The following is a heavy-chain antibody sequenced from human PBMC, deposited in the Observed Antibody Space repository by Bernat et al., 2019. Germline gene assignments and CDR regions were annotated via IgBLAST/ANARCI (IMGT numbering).Heavy chain of an antibody. J-gene: IGHJ4*02. CDR3: ARDGSGDYSNGY. V-gene: IGHV3-48*02. CDR2: ISSSSSTI. D-gene: IGHD4-11*01. Sequence: EVQLVESGGGLVQPGGSLRLSCAASGFTVSSNYMSWVRQAPGKGLEWVSYISSSSSTIYYADSVKGRFTISRDNAKNSLYLQMNSLRDEDTAVYYCARDGSGDYSNGYWGQGTLVTVSS. CDR1: GFTVSSNY.